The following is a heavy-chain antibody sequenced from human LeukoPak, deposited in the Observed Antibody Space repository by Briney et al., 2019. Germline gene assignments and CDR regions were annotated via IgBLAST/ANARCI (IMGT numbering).Heavy chain of an antibody. CDR1: GFTFSSYG. V-gene: IGHV3-30*18. CDR2: ISYDGSNK. J-gene: IGHJ6*03. CDR3: AKDSTAVAGTLRVYYYYYYMDV. Sequence: GGSLRLSCAASGFTFSSYGMHWVRQAPGKGLEWVAVISYDGSNKYYADSVKGRFTISRDNSKNTLYLQMNSLRAEDTAMYYCAKDSTAVAGTLRVYYYYYYMDVWGKGTTVTISS. D-gene: IGHD6-19*01.